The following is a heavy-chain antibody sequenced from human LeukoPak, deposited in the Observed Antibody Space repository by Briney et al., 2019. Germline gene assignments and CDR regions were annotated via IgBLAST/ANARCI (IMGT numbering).Heavy chain of an antibody. Sequence: SETLSLTCTVSGGSISGYYWSWIRQPPGKALEWIGYIYSSGATNSNPSLKSQVTISVDSSKNQFSLKLTSVTAADTAVYYCARRFDTSGWVDYWGQGTLVTVSS. CDR3: ARRFDTSGWVDY. J-gene: IGHJ4*02. CDR2: IYSSGAT. CDR1: GGSISGYY. V-gene: IGHV4-4*09. D-gene: IGHD6-19*01.